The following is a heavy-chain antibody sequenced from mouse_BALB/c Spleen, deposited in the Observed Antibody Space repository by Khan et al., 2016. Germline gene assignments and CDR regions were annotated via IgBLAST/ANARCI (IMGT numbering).Heavy chain of an antibody. Sequence: QIQLVQSGPELKKPGETVKISCKASGYTFTNYGMNWVKQAPGKGLKWMGWINTYTGEPTYADDFKGRFAFSLETSASTAYLQINNLKNEDMATXCCARSGSYDGYFSYYCDYWVQGTTLTVSS. J-gene: IGHJ2*01. D-gene: IGHD2-3*01. CDR1: GYTFTNYG. CDR2: INTYTGEP. V-gene: IGHV9-1*02. CDR3: ARSGSYDGYFSYYCDY.